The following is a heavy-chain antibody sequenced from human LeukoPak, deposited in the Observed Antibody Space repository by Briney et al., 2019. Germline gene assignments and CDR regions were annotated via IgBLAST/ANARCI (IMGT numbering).Heavy chain of an antibody. CDR2: INPSGGST. D-gene: IGHD2-15*01. Sequence: ASVKVSCKASGYTFTSYYMHWVRQAPGQGLEWMGIINPSGGSTSYAQKFQGRVTMTRDMSTSTVYMELSSLRSDDTAVYYCARASHCSGGSCHSWFDYWGQGTLVTVSS. CDR3: ARASHCSGGSCHSWFDY. V-gene: IGHV1-46*01. J-gene: IGHJ4*02. CDR1: GYTFTSYY.